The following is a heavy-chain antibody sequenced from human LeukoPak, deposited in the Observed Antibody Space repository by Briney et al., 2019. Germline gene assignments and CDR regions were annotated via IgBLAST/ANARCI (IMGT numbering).Heavy chain of an antibody. Sequence: SETLSLTCTVSGGSVNSDNYYWSWIRQPPGRGLEWIGYIFYTGSTNYNPSLKSRVTISVDTSKNQFSLKVSSVTAADTAVYYCARDAGFDWGQGTLVTVSS. V-gene: IGHV4-61*01. J-gene: IGHJ4*02. CDR3: ARDAGFD. CDR2: IFYTGST. D-gene: IGHD6-25*01. CDR1: GGSVNSDNYY.